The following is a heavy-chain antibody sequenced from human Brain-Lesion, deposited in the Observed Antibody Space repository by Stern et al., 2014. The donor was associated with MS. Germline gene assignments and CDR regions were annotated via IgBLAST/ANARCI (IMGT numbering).Heavy chain of an antibody. CDR1: GGTFGTYP. V-gene: IGHV1-69*06. Sequence: QLVQSGPDVKKPGSSVQVSCKASGGTFGTYPITWLRQAPGQGLEWMGRISPVFDSPNYAQKFQGRVTITADRSTTTVYMKLSSLKSDDAAVYYCAKDGPALVTNWFDPWGRGTLVTVSS. CDR2: ISPVFDSP. CDR3: AKDGPALVTNWFDP. D-gene: IGHD5-18*01. J-gene: IGHJ5*02.